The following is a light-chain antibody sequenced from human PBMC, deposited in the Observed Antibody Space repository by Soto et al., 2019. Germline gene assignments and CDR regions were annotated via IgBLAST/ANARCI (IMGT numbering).Light chain of an antibody. CDR2: AAS. J-gene: IGKJ4*01. V-gene: IGKV1-39*01. CDR3: QQSFTTPLS. Sequence: DIQMTQSPSSLSASVGDRVTISCRASQSVNKYLNWYQQKPGNVPTLLMYAASTLQGGVPARFNGSGFGTDFTFTISNLQPEDFATYYCQQSFTTPLSFGGGTKVEIK. CDR1: QSVNKY.